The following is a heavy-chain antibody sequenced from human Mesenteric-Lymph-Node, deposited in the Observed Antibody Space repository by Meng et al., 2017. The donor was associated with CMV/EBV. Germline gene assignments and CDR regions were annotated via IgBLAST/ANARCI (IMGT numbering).Heavy chain of an antibody. D-gene: IGHD2-2*01. J-gene: IGHJ6*02. CDR2: IKSKTDGGTT. CDR1: GFTFSNAW. CDR3: TTDTRVPAASYYYYYGMDV. V-gene: IGHV3-15*01. Sequence: GESLKISCAASGFTFSNAWMSWVRQAPGKGLEWVGRIKSKTDGGTTDYAAPVKGRFTISRDDSKNTLYLQMNSLKTEDTAVYYCTTDTRVPAASYYYYYGMDVWGQGTTVTVSS.